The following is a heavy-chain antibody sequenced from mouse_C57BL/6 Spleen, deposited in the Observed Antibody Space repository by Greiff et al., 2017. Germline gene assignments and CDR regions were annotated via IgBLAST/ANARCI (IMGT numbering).Heavy chain of an antibody. V-gene: IGHV1-81*01. J-gene: IGHJ2*01. D-gene: IGHD2-4*01. Sequence: VMLVESGAELARPGASVKLSCKASGYTFTSYGISWVKQRTGQGLEWIGEIYPRSGNTYYNEKFKGKATLTADKSSSTAYMELRSLTSEDSAVYFCARMRGIYYDYDAGFDYWGQGTTLTVSS. CDR3: ARMRGIYYDYDAGFDY. CDR2: IYPRSGNT. CDR1: GYTFTSYG.